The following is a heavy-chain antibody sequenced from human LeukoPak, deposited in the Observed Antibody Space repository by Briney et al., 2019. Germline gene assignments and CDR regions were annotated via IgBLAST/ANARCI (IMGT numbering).Heavy chain of an antibody. CDR3: ARDGKWLTLYYFDY. Sequence: PSETLSLTCTVSGASISGYYWSWIRQPAGKGLEWIGRIYSSGSTNYNPSLKSRVTTSVDTSKNQFSLKLSSVTAADTAVYYCARDGKWLTLYYFDYWGQGTLVTVSS. J-gene: IGHJ4*02. CDR1: GASISGYY. V-gene: IGHV4-4*07. D-gene: IGHD3-22*01. CDR2: IYSSGST.